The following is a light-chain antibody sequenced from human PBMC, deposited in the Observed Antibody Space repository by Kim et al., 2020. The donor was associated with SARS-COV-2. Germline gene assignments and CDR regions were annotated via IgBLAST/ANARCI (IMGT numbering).Light chain of an antibody. CDR3: QQYHGYPYT. CDR2: KAS. Sequence: DIQMTQSPSTLSASVGDRVTIACRASQNINSWLAWYQQMPGRAPKLLMFKASTLEGGVPARFSGSGSGTEFTLTISSLQPDDFATYYCQQYHGYPYTFGQGTKLEIK. CDR1: QNINSW. J-gene: IGKJ2*01. V-gene: IGKV1-5*03.